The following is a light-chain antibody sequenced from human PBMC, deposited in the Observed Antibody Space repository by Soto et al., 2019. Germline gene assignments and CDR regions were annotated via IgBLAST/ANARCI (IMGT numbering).Light chain of an antibody. J-gene: IGKJ1*01. CDR1: QSISSN. V-gene: IGKV1-5*03. CDR2: KAS. Sequence: DIVMTQSPATLSASPGDRVNLSCRASQSISSNLAWYQQQHGQAPKLLIYKASSFIIGIPSRFSGSGSGTNFTLTISSLQSDDIAAYYCQQYNSYSYTFGQGTKMDI. CDR3: QQYNSYSYT.